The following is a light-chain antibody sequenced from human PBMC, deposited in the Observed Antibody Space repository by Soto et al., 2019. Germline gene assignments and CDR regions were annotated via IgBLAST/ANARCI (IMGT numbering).Light chain of an antibody. CDR2: ANT. V-gene: IGLV1-40*01. CDR1: SSNIWPTYD. Sequence: QSVLTQPPSVSGAPGQRVTISCTGSSSNIWPTYDVHWYQQLPGTAPKLLIYANTNRPSGVPDRFSGSKSGTSASLAITGIQAEDEADYFCQSYDSSLSGYVFGTGTTLTVL. CDR3: QSYDSSLSGYV. J-gene: IGLJ1*01.